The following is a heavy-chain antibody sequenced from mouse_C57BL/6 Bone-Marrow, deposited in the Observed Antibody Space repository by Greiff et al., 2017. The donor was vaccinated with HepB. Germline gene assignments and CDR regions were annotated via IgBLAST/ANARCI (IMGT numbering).Heavy chain of an antibody. Sequence: DVKLVESGAELVKPGASVKLSCTASGFNIKDYYMHWVKQRTEQGLEWIGRIDPEDGETKYAPKFQGKATITADTSSNTAYLQLSSLTSEDTAVYYGAWIYDGYYGYAMDYWGQGTSVTVSS. V-gene: IGHV14-2*01. CDR3: AWIYDGYYGYAMDY. J-gene: IGHJ4*01. CDR1: GFNIKDYY. CDR2: IDPEDGET. D-gene: IGHD2-3*01.